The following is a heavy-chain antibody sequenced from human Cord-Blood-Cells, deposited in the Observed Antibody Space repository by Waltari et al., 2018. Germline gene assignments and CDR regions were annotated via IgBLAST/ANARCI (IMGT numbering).Heavy chain of an antibody. Sequence: QVQLQQWGAGLLKPSETLSLTCAVYGGSFSGDYWSWIRQPPGKGLEWIGEINHSGSTNSNPSLKSRVTISVDTSKNQFSLKLSSVTAADTAVYYCARHYGSGSYSNWFDPWGQGTLVTVSS. V-gene: IGHV4-34*01. D-gene: IGHD3-10*01. CDR1: GGSFSGDY. CDR2: INHSGST. CDR3: ARHYGSGSYSNWFDP. J-gene: IGHJ5*02.